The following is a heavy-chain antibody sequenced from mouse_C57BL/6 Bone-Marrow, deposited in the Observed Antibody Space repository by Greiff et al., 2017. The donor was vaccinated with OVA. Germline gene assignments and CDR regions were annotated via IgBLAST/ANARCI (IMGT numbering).Heavy chain of an antibody. CDR3: ARQNYSNPFAY. CDR1: GFTFSDYY. D-gene: IGHD2-5*01. V-gene: IGHV5-12*01. J-gene: IGHJ3*01. Sequence: EVKVVESGGGLVQPGGSLKLSCAASGFTFSDYYMYWVRQTPEKRLEWVAYISNGGGSTYYPDTVKGRFTISRDNAKNTLYLQMSRLKSEDTAMEYCARQNYSNPFAYWGQGTLVTVSA. CDR2: ISNGGGST.